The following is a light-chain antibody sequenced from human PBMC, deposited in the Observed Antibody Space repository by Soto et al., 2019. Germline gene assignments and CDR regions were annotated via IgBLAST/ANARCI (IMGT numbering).Light chain of an antibody. V-gene: IGLV2-23*01. Sequence: LTQPASVSGSPGQSITISCTGTSNTIGGYNVVSWYQQHPGTAPKVIIYEGIKRPSGVSNRFSGSISGSTASLTISGLQAEDEAHYYCCSYVGATTYVFGTGTKVTVL. J-gene: IGLJ1*01. CDR1: SNTIGGYNV. CDR3: CSYVGATTYV. CDR2: EGI.